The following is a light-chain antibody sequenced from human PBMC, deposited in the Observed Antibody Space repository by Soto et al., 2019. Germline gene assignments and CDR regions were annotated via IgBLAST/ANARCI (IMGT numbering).Light chain of an antibody. J-gene: IGKJ5*01. CDR3: QQYGSLPIT. CDR2: AAS. V-gene: IGKV1-33*01. Sequence: DIQMTQSPSSLSGSVGDRVTITCQASQDIGNSVNWYQRKPGKAPKLLLSAASNLETGDPLRFSGSGSGTDFAFIISSLQPEDVATYFCQQYGSLPITFGQGTRLEIK. CDR1: QDIGNS.